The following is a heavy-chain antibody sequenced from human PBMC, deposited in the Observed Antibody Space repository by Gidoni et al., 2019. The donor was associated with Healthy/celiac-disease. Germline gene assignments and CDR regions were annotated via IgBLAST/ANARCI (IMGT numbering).Heavy chain of an antibody. CDR3: ARDRGVRGVITLFDY. J-gene: IGHJ4*02. V-gene: IGHV3-48*02. CDR2: ISSSSSTI. CDR1: GFTFSSYS. Sequence: EVQLVESGGGLVQPGGPLRLSCAASGFTFSSYSMNWVRQAPGKGLEWVSFISSSSSTIYYADSVKGRFTISRDNAKNSLYLQMNSLRDEDTAVYYCARDRGVRGVITLFDYWGQGTLVTVSS. D-gene: IGHD3-10*01.